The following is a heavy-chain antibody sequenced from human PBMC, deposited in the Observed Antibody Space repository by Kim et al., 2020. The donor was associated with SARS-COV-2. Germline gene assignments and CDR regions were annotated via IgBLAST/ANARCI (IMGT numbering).Heavy chain of an antibody. V-gene: IGHV4-39*07. CDR3: ARDGPGETDFDY. D-gene: IGHD4-17*01. CDR1: GGSISSSSYY. Sequence: SETLSLTCTVSGGSISSSSYYWGWIRQPPGKGLEWIGSIYYSGSTYYNPSLKSRVTISVDTSKNQFSLKLSSVTAADTAVYYCARDGPGETDFDYWGQGTLVTVSS. J-gene: IGHJ4*02. CDR2: IYYSGST.